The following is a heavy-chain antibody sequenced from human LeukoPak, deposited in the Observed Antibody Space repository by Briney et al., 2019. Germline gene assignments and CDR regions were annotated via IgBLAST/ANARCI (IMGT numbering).Heavy chain of an antibody. CDR3: ASLLGTVLITDIVVVPAAISDY. D-gene: IGHD2-2*02. V-gene: IGHV4-38-2*01. CDR1: GGSFSDYY. Sequence: PSETLSLTCVVYGGSFSDYYWGWIRQPPGKGLEWIGSIYHSGSTSYNPSLKSRVTILVDTSKNKFSLKVSSVTAADTAVYYCASLLGTVLITDIVVVPAAISDYWGQGTLVTVSS. J-gene: IGHJ4*02. CDR2: IYHSGST.